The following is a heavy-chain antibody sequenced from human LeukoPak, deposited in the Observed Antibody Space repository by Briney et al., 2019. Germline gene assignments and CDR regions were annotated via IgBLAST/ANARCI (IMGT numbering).Heavy chain of an antibody. V-gene: IGHV1-18*01. CDR3: ARGSVIVVVPAAIRRGGWFDP. D-gene: IGHD2-2*02. CDR2: ISAYNGNT. J-gene: IGHJ5*02. Sequence: ASVKVSCKATGYTFTSYGISWVRQAPGQGLEWMGWISAYNGNTNYAQKLQGRVTMTTDTSTSTAYMELRSLRSDDTAVYYCARGSVIVVVPAAIRRGGWFDPWGQGTLVTVSS. CDR1: GYTFTSYG.